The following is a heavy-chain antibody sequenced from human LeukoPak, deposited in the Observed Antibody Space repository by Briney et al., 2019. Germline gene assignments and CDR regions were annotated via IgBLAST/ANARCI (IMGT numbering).Heavy chain of an antibody. CDR3: ARDSWDILTGYYSHYFDY. CDR2: VSYDETDR. CDR1: GFIFSNYG. D-gene: IGHD3-9*01. J-gene: IGHJ4*02. V-gene: IGHV3-30*03. Sequence: SGGSLRLSCAASGFIFSNYGMNWVRLAPGKGLEWVASVSYDETDRHYADSVKGRFIVSRDNTKNMLYLEMRSLRIEDTAVYYCARDSWDILTGYYSHYFDYWGQGTLVTVSS.